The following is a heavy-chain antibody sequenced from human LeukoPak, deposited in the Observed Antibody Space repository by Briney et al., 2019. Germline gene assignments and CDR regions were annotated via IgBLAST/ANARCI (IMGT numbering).Heavy chain of an antibody. V-gene: IGHV6-1*01. CDR3: ARDGRWGYFDY. D-gene: IGHD1-26*01. CDR2: TYYKSAWYN. Sequence: SQTLSLTCAISGDSVSRDSIAWNWIRQSPSRGLEGLGRTYYKSAWYNDYAVSVKGRIIINPDTSKNQFSLQLNSVTPEDTAVYYCARDGRWGYFDYWGQGTLVTVSS. J-gene: IGHJ4*02. CDR1: GDSVSRDSIA.